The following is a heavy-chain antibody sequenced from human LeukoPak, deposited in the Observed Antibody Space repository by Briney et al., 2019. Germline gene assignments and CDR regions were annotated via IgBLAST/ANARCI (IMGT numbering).Heavy chain of an antibody. D-gene: IGHD5-18*01. CDR3: ARVDTVMAYYSDL. J-gene: IGHJ5*02. V-gene: IGHV3-53*04. CDR2: IYSGGTT. CDR1: GFTVSTNC. Sequence: GGSLRLSCAASGFTVSTNCMTWVRQAPGKGLEWVSTIYSGGTTYYADSVMGRFTISRHNSRNTLYLQMNSLRAEDTAVYYCARVDTVMAYYSDLWGQGTLVTVSS.